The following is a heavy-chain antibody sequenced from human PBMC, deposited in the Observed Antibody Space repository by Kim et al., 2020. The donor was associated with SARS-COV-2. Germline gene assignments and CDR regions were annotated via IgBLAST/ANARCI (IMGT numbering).Heavy chain of an antibody. CDR3: ARLRPPYNWNPRGVWFDP. Sequence: KCRFTVSRDNYKNTLYLQMNSLRSEDTAVYYCARLRPPYNWNPRGVWFDPWGQGTLVTVSS. V-gene: IGHV3-30*01. D-gene: IGHD1-20*01. J-gene: IGHJ5*02.